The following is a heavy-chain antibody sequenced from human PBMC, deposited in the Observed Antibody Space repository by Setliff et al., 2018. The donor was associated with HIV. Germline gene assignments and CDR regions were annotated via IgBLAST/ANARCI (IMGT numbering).Heavy chain of an antibody. J-gene: IGHJ4*02. V-gene: IGHV4-38-2*01. Sequence: SETLSLTCAVSGYSISSVYYWGWIRQPPGRGLEWIGNIYHSGGTHYNPSLRSRVTISVATSKNHFSLKLSSVTAADTAVFYCARVPFTTGFDYWGQGILVTVSS. CDR3: ARVPFTTGFDY. D-gene: IGHD3-3*01. CDR2: IYHSGGT. CDR1: GYSISSVYY.